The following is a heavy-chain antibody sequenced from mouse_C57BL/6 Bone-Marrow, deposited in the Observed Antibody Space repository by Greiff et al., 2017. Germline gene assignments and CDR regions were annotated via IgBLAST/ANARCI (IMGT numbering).Heavy chain of an antibody. CDR2: IHPNSGST. CDR1: GYTFTSYW. Sequence: QVQLQQPGAELVKPGASVKLSCKASGYTFTSYWMHWVKQRPGQGLEWIGMIHPNSGSTNYNEKFKSKATLTVDKSSSTAYMQLSSLTSEDSAVYYCARFYDGYLWYFDVWRTGTTVTVSS. V-gene: IGHV1-64*01. CDR3: ARFYDGYLWYFDV. J-gene: IGHJ1*03. D-gene: IGHD2-3*01.